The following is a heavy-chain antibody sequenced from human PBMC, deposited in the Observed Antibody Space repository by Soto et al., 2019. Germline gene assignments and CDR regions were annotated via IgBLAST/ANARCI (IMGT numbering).Heavy chain of an antibody. V-gene: IGHV1-46*01. J-gene: IGHJ1*01. D-gene: IGHD6-25*01. Sequence: QVQLLQSGTEVKKPGASVMISCTASGYTFTDFYMHWVRQAPGQGLEWMGVINPSGGSTDFAQNFPGRVTITRETSTGTVYMERSSLSSEDTAVYYCARTTIAAASPFQYCDPSTLVTVSS. CDR3: ARTTIAAASPFQY. CDR1: GYTFTDFY. CDR2: INPSGGST.